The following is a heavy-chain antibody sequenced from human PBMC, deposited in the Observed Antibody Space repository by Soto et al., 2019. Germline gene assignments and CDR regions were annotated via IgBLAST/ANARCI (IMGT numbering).Heavy chain of an antibody. J-gene: IGHJ4*02. Sequence: QITLKESGPTLVKPTQTLTLTCTFSGFSLSTSGVGVGWIRQPPGKALEWLALIYWDDDKRYSPSLKSRLTIHKDTSKNQVVLTMTNMDPVDTATYYCAHKGPGTIHFDYWGQGTLVTVSS. V-gene: IGHV2-5*02. CDR2: IYWDDDK. CDR1: GFSLSTSGVG. D-gene: IGHD2-21*01. CDR3: AHKGPGTIHFDY.